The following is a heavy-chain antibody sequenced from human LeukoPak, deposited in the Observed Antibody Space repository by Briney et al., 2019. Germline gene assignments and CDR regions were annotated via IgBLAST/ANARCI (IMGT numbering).Heavy chain of an antibody. J-gene: IGHJ4*02. Sequence: GASVKVSCKASGYTFTSYGISWVRQAPGQGLEWMGWISTYNANTNYAQNLQGRVTMTTDTSTSTAYMELRSLSSDDTAVYYCARDQRDWNYAGCFDYWGQGTLVTVSS. CDR2: ISTYNANT. CDR3: ARDQRDWNYAGCFDY. V-gene: IGHV1-18*01. D-gene: IGHD1-7*01. CDR1: GYTFTSYG.